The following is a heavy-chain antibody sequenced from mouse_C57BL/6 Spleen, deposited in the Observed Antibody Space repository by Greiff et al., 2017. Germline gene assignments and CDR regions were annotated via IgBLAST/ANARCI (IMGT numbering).Heavy chain of an antibody. CDR3: AKAWFAY. V-gene: IGHV1-9*01. CDR2: ILPGSGST. J-gene: IGHJ3*01. Sequence: VQLQQSGAELMKPGASVKLSCKATGYTFPGYWIEWVKQRPGHGLEWIGEILPGSGSTHYNEKFKGKATFPADTSSNTAYMRLSSLTTEDSAIYYCAKAWFAYWGQGTLVTVSA. CDR1: GYTFPGYW.